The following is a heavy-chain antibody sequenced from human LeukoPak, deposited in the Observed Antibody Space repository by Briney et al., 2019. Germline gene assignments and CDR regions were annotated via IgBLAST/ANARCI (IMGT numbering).Heavy chain of an antibody. Sequence: SETLSLTCTVSGGSISSSSYYWGWIRQPPGKGLEWIGSIYYSGSTYYNPSLKSRVTISVDTSKNQFSLKLSSVTAADTAVYYCARHDSVVTAIVDYRRQATLVTVSS. D-gene: IGHD2-21*02. V-gene: IGHV4-39*01. CDR1: GGSISSSSYY. CDR3: ARHDSVVTAIVDY. CDR2: IYYSGST. J-gene: IGHJ4*02.